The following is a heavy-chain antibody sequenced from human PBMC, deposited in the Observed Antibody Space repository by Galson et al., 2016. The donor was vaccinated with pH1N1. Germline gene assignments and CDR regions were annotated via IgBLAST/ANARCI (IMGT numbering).Heavy chain of an antibody. Sequence: QSGAEVKKPGESLKISCKGSGYSFTTYWIGWVRQMPGKGLEWMGTIYPGDSDTRYSPSFQGHVTISTDESISTAYLKWSTLKASDTAIYYCATGPSPDYWGQGTLVIVSS. CDR3: ATGPSPDY. J-gene: IGHJ4*02. CDR2: IYPGDSDT. CDR1: GYSFTTYW. V-gene: IGHV5-51*01.